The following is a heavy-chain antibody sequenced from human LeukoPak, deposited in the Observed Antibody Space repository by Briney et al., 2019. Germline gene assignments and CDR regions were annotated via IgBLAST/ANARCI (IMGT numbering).Heavy chain of an antibody. J-gene: IGHJ4*02. V-gene: IGHV4-34*01. D-gene: IGHD1-1*01. Sequence: TSETLSLTCAVYGGSFSGYYWSWIRQPPGKGLEWIGEINHSGSTNYNPSLKSRVTISVDTSKNQFSLKLSSVTAADTAVHYCARPNWNDVFDYWGQGTLVTVSS. CDR1: GGSFSGYY. CDR3: ARPNWNDVFDY. CDR2: INHSGST.